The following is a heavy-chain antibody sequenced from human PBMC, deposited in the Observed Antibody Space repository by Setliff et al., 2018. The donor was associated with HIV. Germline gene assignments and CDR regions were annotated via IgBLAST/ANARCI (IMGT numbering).Heavy chain of an antibody. CDR1: GGSISGNYY. D-gene: IGHD3-3*01. CDR2: FYYRGTT. CDR3: ARGNIDYWTGYYSRSGYFYYMDV. J-gene: IGHJ6*03. V-gene: IGHV4-31*03. Sequence: LTCTVTGGSISGNYYWTWIRQHPGKGLEWIGYFYYRGTTYYTPSLKSRVTISVDSSKNQFSLKLTSVTAADTAVYYCARGNIDYWTGYYSRSGYFYYMDVWGRGTTVTVS.